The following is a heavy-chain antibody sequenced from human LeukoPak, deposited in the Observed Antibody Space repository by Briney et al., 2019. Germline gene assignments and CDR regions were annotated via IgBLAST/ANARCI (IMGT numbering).Heavy chain of an antibody. Sequence: SETLSLTCTVSGGSISSSFYYWGWIRQPPGKGLEWIGSIYHSGSTYYNPSLKSRVTISVDTSRNQFSLHLNSVTPEDTAVYYCARRLTQYDCFDPWGQGILVTVSS. J-gene: IGHJ5*02. D-gene: IGHD2-2*01. CDR2: IYHSGST. V-gene: IGHV4-39*01. CDR3: ARRLTQYDCFDP. CDR1: GGSISSSFYY.